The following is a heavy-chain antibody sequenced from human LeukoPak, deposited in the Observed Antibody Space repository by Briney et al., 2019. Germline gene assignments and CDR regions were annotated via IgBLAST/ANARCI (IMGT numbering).Heavy chain of an antibody. CDR1: GDSISSGGHY. CDR2: IYYTGST. CDR3: ARDRVVGDRTGNVDV. J-gene: IGHJ6*02. Sequence: SETLSLTCTVSGDSISSGGHYWSWIRQHPGTGLEWIGYIYYTGSTYYNPSLKSRVTISVDKSKILFSLKLSSVTAADTAIYYCARDRVVGDRTGNVDVWGQGTTVTVSS. V-gene: IGHV4-31*03. D-gene: IGHD3-3*01.